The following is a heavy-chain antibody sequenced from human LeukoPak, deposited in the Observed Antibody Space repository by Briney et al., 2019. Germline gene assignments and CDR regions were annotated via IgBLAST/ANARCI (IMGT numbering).Heavy chain of an antibody. CDR1: GFTFSSYE. CDR2: SSSSGSTI. J-gene: IGHJ4*02. CDR3: AKLKQWQPQRYFFEY. Sequence: PGGSLRLSCAASGFTFSSYEMNWVRQAPGKGLEWVSHSSSSGSTIYYAGSVKGRFTIARDNAKNSVYLQMNSLRAEDTAVYYCAKLKQWQPQRYFFEYWGQGALVTVAS. D-gene: IGHD6-19*01. V-gene: IGHV3-48*03.